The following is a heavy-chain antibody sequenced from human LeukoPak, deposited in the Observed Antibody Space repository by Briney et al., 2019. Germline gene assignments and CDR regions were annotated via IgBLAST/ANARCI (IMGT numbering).Heavy chain of an antibody. Sequence: TSETLSLTCAVYGGSFSGYYWSWIRQPPGKGLEGSGEINHSGSTNYNPSLKSRVTISVDTSKNQFSLKLSSVTAADTAVYYCARVRMRWLLPPRMWEHYYGMDVWGQGTTVTVSS. CDR2: INHSGST. CDR3: ARVRMRWLLPPRMWEHYYGMDV. CDR1: GGSFSGYY. J-gene: IGHJ6*02. D-gene: IGHD3-22*01. V-gene: IGHV4-34*01.